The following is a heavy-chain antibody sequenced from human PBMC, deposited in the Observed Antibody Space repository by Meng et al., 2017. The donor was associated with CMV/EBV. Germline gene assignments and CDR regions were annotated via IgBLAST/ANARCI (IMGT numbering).Heavy chain of an antibody. CDR1: GLTFSDYY. CDR3: AKDLTLPTLYGMDV. J-gene: IGHJ6*02. CDR2: ISSSGLSI. V-gene: IGHV3-11*01. Sequence: GGSLRLSCAASGLTFSDYYMTWIRQAPGKGLEWVSSISSSGLSIYYADSLKGRFTISRDNTKNSLYLQMNGLRAEDAAVYYCAKDLTLPTLYGMDVWGQGTAVTVSS.